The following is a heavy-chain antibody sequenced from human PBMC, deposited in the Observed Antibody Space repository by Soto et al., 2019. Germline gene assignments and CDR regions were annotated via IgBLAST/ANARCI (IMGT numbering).Heavy chain of an antibody. J-gene: IGHJ4*02. Sequence: SETLSLTCTVSGDPLSLGGYYWTWIRQSPGKGLEWMGYIYHTGKTYYNPSLQSRLTMSVDTSKNQFSLNLNSVTAADTAVYYCARNYYDTSGYYIYYFDYWGQGTLVTVSS. CDR2: IYHTGKT. CDR1: GDPLSLGGYY. CDR3: ARNYYDTSGYYIYYFDY. D-gene: IGHD3-22*01. V-gene: IGHV4-31*03.